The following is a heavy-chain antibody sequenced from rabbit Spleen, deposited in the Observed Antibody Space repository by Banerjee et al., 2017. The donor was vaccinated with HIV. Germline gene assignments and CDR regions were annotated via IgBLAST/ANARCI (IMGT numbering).Heavy chain of an antibody. V-gene: IGHV1S45*01. CDR1: GFSLNDNYV. J-gene: IGHJ4*01. CDR3: VRDTWHFNL. Sequence: QQQLEESGGGLVKPEGSLTLTCKASGFSLNDNYVMRWVRQAPGKGLEWIASIYSTNGKSYYAPWAKGRFTTSKASSAAVTLQLNSLTAADTATYFCVRDTWHFNLWGPGTLVTVS. D-gene: IGHD3-1*01. CDR2: IYSTNGKS.